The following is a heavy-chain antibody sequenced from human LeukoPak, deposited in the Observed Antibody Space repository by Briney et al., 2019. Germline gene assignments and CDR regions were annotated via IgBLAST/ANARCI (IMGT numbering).Heavy chain of an antibody. CDR2: IKEDGSEK. CDR3: ARVSGYSALAFDI. CDR1: GFTFSGYW. V-gene: IGHV3-7*01. J-gene: IGHJ3*02. D-gene: IGHD5-12*01. Sequence: GGSLRLSCAASGFTFSGYWMTWVRQAPGKGLEWVANIKEDGSEKHYLDSVEGRFTISKDNAKNSLFLQMTSLRADDTAVYYCARVSGYSALAFDIWGQGTMATVSS.